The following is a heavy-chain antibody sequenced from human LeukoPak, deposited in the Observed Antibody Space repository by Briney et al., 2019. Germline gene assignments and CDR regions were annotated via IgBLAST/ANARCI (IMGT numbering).Heavy chain of an antibody. CDR1: GGSIGSSSYY. CDR3: ARHHPLVRFLEWLPSAPFDP. Sequence: PSETLSLTCTVSGGSIGSSSYYWGWIRQPPGKGLEWIGSIYYSGSTYYNPSLKSRVTISVDTSKNQFSLKLSSVTAADTAVYYCARHHPLVRFLEWLPSAPFDPWGQGTLVTVSS. CDR2: IYYSGST. D-gene: IGHD3-3*01. V-gene: IGHV4-39*01. J-gene: IGHJ5*02.